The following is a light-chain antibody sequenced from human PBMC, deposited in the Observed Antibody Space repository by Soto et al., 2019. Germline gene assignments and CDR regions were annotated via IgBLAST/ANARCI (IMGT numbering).Light chain of an antibody. CDR2: DAS. V-gene: IGKV3-20*01. J-gene: IGKJ3*01. CDR1: QTVRSNS. Sequence: EIVLTQSPGTLSFSPGERATLSCRASQTVRSNSLAWYQQKPGQAPRLLMYDASSRPPGIPDRFSGSGSGTDFTLTISRLEPEDFAVYYCPHSATFAPGT. CDR3: PHSAT.